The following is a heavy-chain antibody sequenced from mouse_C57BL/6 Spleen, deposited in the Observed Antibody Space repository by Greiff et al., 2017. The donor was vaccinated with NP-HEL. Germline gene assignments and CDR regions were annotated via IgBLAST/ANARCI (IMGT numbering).Heavy chain of an antibody. J-gene: IGHJ1*03. V-gene: IGHV1-81*01. D-gene: IGHD2-1*01. CDR2: IYPRSGNT. CDR3: ARSGVYGNYWYFDV. CDR1: GYTFTSYG. Sequence: VKLQESGAELARPGASVKLSCKASGYTFTSYGISWVKQRTGQGLEWIGEIYPRSGNTYYNEKFKGKATLTADKSSSTAYMELRSLTSEDSAVYCCARSGVYGNYWYFDVWGTGTTVTVSS.